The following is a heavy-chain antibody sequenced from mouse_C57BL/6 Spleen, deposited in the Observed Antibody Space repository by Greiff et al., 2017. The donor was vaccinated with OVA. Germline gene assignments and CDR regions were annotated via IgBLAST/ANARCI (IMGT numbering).Heavy chain of an antibody. J-gene: IGHJ4*01. V-gene: IGHV1-39*01. CDR2: INPNYGTT. D-gene: IGHD1-1*01. CDR3: AIRGYGSSYYYAMDY. Sequence: EVQLQQSGPELVKPGASVKISCKASGYSFTDYNMNWVKQSNGKSLEWIGVINPNYGTTSYNQKFKGKATLTVDQSSSTAYMQLNSLTSEDSAVYYCAIRGYGSSYYYAMDYWGQGTSVTVSS. CDR1: GYSFTDYN.